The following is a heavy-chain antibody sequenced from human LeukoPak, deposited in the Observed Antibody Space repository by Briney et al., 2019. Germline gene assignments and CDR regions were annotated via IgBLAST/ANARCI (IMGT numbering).Heavy chain of an antibody. CDR3: AKLPTYYYDSSGYYYPRFDY. CDR2: ISGSGGST. J-gene: IGHJ4*02. CDR1: GSTFSSYA. D-gene: IGHD3-22*01. Sequence: GGSLRLSCAASGSTFSSYAMSWVRQAPGKGLEWVSAISGSGGSTYYADSVKGRFTISRDNSKNTLYLQMNSLRAEDTAVYYCAKLPTYYYDSSGYYYPRFDYWGQGTLVTVSS. V-gene: IGHV3-23*01.